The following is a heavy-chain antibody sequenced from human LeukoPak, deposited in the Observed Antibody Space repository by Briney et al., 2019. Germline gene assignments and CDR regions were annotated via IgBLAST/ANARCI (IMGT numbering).Heavy chain of an antibody. V-gene: IGHV1-69*05. D-gene: IGHD4/OR15-4a*01. J-gene: IGHJ4*02. CDR2: IIPIFGTA. Sequence: GASVKVSCKASGGTFSSYAISWVRQAPGQGLEWMGGIIPIFGTANYAQRFQGRVTITTDESTSTAYMELSSLRSEDTAVYYCARALWSYPFLYYFDYWGQGTLVTVSS. CDR3: ARALWSYPFLYYFDY. CDR1: GGTFSSYA.